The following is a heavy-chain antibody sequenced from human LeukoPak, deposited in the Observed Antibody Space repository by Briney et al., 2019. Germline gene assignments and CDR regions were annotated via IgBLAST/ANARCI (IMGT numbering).Heavy chain of an antibody. Sequence: GGSLRLSCAASGFTFSRYWMSWVRQAPGKGLEWVANIKVDGSGKDYVDSVKGRFTISRDNAKNSLYLQMNSLRAEDTAVYYCAKDQRAIAATPDYWGRGTLVTVSS. J-gene: IGHJ4*02. CDR2: IKVDGSGK. V-gene: IGHV3-7*01. CDR3: AKDQRAIAATPDY. D-gene: IGHD2-15*01. CDR1: GFTFSRYW.